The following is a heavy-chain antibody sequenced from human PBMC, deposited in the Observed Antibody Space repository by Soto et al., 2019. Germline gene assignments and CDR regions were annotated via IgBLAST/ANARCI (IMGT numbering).Heavy chain of an antibody. D-gene: IGHD3-22*01. Sequence: GASVKVSCKASGYTFTSYAMHWVRQAPGQRLEWMGWINAGNGNTKYSQKFQGRVTITRDTSASTAYMELSSLRSEDTAVYYCARDGSGYYYFGYWGQGTLVTVSS. CDR3: ARDGSGYYYFGY. J-gene: IGHJ4*02. CDR1: GYTFTSYA. CDR2: INAGNGNT. V-gene: IGHV1-3*01.